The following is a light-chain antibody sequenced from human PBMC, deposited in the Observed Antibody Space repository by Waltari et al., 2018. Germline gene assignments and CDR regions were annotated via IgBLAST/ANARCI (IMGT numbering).Light chain of an antibody. CDR1: QSIASF. CDR3: QQSYKTPPLT. CDR2: AAS. J-gene: IGKJ4*01. V-gene: IGKV1-39*01. Sequence: DIQMTQSPSSLSASVGDRVTITCRESQSIASFLNWYQQKPGKAPKLLIYAASSLQSGVPSRFSASGSGTDFTLTISSLQPEDFATYYCQQSYKTPPLTFGGGTKVEMK.